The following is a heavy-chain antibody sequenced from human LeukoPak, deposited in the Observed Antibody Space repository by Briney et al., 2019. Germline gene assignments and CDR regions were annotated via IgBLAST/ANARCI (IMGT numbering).Heavy chain of an antibody. Sequence: ASVKVSCKASGYTFTGYYMHWVRHAPGQGLEWMGCINPNSGGTNYAQKFQGRVTMTRNTSISTAYMELSRLRSDDTAVYYCARSVVPAAMGYYYGMDVWGQGTTVTVSS. V-gene: IGHV1-2*02. CDR1: GYTFTGYY. D-gene: IGHD2-2*01. CDR3: ARSVVPAAMGYYYGMDV. J-gene: IGHJ6*02. CDR2: INPNSGGT.